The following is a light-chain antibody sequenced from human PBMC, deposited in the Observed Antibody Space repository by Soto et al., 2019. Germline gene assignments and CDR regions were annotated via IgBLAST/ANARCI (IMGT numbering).Light chain of an antibody. CDR3: CSYAGSSTYVV. CDR2: EGS. J-gene: IGLJ2*01. CDR1: SSDVGSYNL. Sequence: QSALTQPASVSGSPGQSITISCTGTSSDVGSYNLVSWYQQHPGKAPKLMIYEGSKRPSGVSNRFSGSKSGNTASLTISGLQAEDDADYYSCSYAGSSTYVVFGGGTKLTVL. V-gene: IGLV2-23*01.